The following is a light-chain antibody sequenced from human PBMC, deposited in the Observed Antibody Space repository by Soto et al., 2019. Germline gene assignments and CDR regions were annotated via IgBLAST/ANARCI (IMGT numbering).Light chain of an antibody. Sequence: QAVVTQPPSVSGAPGQRVTISCTGTSSNIGANYYVHWYQQRPGTAPKLLIFGNNNRPSGVPDRFSGSKSGTSASLAITGLQAEDEGDYYCQSYDILLSGRYVFGTGTKLTVL. J-gene: IGLJ1*01. CDR2: GNN. CDR3: QSYDILLSGRYV. V-gene: IGLV1-40*01. CDR1: SSNIGANYY.